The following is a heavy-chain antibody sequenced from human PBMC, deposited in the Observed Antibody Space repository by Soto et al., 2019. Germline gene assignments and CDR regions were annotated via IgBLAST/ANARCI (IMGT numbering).Heavy chain of an antibody. J-gene: IGHJ4*02. V-gene: IGHV4-28*01. CDR1: GYSISSSNW. D-gene: IGHD3-9*01. CDR3: ARNRRDYDILTGYAPGPYFDY. CDR2: IYYSGTT. Sequence: PSETLSLTCAVSGYSISSSNWWGWIRQPPGKGLEWIGYIYYSGTTYYNPSLKSRVTMSVDTSKNQFSLKLSSVTAADTAVYYCARNRRDYDILTGYAPGPYFDYWGQGTLVTVS.